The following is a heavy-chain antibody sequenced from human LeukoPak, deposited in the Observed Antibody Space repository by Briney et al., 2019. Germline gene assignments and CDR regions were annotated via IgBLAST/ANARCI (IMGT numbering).Heavy chain of an antibody. D-gene: IGHD5-18*01. CDR2: IYSGGST. CDR1: GFTFSSYA. V-gene: IGHV3-53*01. J-gene: IGHJ4*02. CDR3: ARGYPAMVSAPDY. Sequence: GGSLRLSCAASGFTFSSYAMHWVRQAPGKGLEWVSVIYSGGSTYYADSVKGRFTISRDNSKNTLYLQMNSLRAEDTAVYYCARGYPAMVSAPDYWGQGTLVTVSS.